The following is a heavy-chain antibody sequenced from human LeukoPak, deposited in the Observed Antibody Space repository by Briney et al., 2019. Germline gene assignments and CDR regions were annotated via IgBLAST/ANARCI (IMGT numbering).Heavy chain of an antibody. Sequence: PGRSLRLSCAASGFTFSSYDMHWVRQAPGKGLEWVAVISFDGSNKYYADSVKGRFTISRDNSKNTLYLQMNSLRAEDTAVYYCAKGSGGSSYFDYWGQGALVIVSS. CDR3: AKGSGGSSYFDY. J-gene: IGHJ4*02. CDR1: GFTFSSYD. CDR2: ISFDGSNK. V-gene: IGHV3-30-3*01. D-gene: IGHD6-6*01.